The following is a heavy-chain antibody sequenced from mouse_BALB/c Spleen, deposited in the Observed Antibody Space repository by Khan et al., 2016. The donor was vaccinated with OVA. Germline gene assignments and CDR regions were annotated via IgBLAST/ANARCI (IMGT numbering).Heavy chain of an antibody. CDR1: GFTFSSYG. CDR3: ARGSWAWFAY. D-gene: IGHD1-1*02. CDR2: ISSESYTI. V-gene: IGHV5-17*02. Sequence: EVQLVESGGGLVQPGGSRKLSCAASGFTFSSYGMHWVRQAPEKGLEWVAYISSESYTIYYADTVKGRFTISRDNPRKTLYLQMTSLGSEDTAMYYGARGSWAWFAYWGQGTLVTVSA. J-gene: IGHJ3*01.